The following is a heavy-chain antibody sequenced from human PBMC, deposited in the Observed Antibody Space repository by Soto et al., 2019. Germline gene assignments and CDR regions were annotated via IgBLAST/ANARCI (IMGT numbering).Heavy chain of an antibody. CDR2: MNPNSGNT. Sequence: QVQLVQSGAEVKKPGASVKVSCKASGYTFTSYDINWVRQATGQGLEWMGWMNPNSGNTGYAQKFQGRDPMTRKTSIIAVYMELRSLRSEETGLYYCASESQWLIDYWGQGTLVTVSS. D-gene: IGHD6-19*01. CDR1: GYTFTSYD. V-gene: IGHV1-8*01. J-gene: IGHJ4*02. CDR3: ASESQWLIDY.